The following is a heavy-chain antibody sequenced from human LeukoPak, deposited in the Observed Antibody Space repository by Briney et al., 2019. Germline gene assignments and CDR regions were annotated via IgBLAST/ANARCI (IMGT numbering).Heavy chain of an antibody. CDR2: MNPNSGNT. J-gene: IGHJ6*02. V-gene: IGHV1-8*01. D-gene: IGHD6-19*01. CDR1: GYTFTSYD. Sequence: ASVKVSCKASGYTFTSYDINWVRQATGQGLEWMGWMNPNSGNTGYAQKFQGRVTMTRNTSISTAYMELSSLRSEDTAVYYRARGQHSSGWSRRGGPYGMDVWGQGTTVTVSS. CDR3: ARGQHSSGWSRRGGPYGMDV.